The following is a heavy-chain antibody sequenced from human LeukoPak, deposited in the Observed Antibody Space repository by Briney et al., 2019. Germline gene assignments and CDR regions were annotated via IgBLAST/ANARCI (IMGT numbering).Heavy chain of an antibody. CDR3: ARDLIAAPLSDY. D-gene: IGHD6-6*01. Sequence: SGGSLRLSCAASGFTFSSYEMNWVRQAPGKGLEWVSYIGRSDSNIYYADSVKGRFTISRDHAKNSMYLQMNSLRADDTAAYYYARDLIAAPLSDYWRLGTLVTVSS. CDR2: IGRSDSNI. V-gene: IGHV3-48*03. CDR1: GFTFSSYE. J-gene: IGHJ4*02.